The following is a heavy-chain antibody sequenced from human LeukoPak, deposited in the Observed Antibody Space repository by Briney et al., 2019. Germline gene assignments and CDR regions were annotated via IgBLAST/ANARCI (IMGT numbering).Heavy chain of an antibody. CDR1: GGSISSSSYF. Sequence: SETQSLTCTVSGGSISSSSYFWGWIRQPPGKGLEWIGSIYYSGSTYYSPSLKSRVTISVDTSKNQFSLKLSSVTAADTAVYYCARQSAGHGQPRQNWGQGTLVTVSS. CDR3: ARQSAGHGQPRQN. V-gene: IGHV4-39*01. D-gene: IGHD4-17*01. J-gene: IGHJ4*02. CDR2: IYYSGST.